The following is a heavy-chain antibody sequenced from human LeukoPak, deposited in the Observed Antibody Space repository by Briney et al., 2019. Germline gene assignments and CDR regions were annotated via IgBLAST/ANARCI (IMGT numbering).Heavy chain of an antibody. CDR2: INPNSGGT. V-gene: IGHV1-2*02. D-gene: IGHD2-15*01. Sequence: ASVKVSCKASAYRFIGSYLHRVRQAPGQGLEWMGWINPNSGGTNYAQKFQGRVTMTRDTSISTAYMELSRLRSDDTAVYYCARQRDRVVSRIGYWGQGTLVTVSS. CDR1: AYRFIGSY. J-gene: IGHJ4*02. CDR3: ARQRDRVVSRIGY.